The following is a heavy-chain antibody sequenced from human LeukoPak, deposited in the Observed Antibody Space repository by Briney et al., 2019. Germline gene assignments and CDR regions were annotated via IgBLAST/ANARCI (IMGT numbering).Heavy chain of an antibody. D-gene: IGHD3-10*01. Sequence: SETLSLTCTVSGDSISRSSYYWGWVRQPPGKGLEWIGSIYNDGNTYYNPSLKSRVTISVDTSNNQFSLELNSVTAADTAMYYCARSGSGTTVDYWGQGTLVSVSA. V-gene: IGHV4-39*07. CDR1: GDSISRSSYY. J-gene: IGHJ4*02. CDR2: IYNDGNT. CDR3: ARSGSGTTVDY.